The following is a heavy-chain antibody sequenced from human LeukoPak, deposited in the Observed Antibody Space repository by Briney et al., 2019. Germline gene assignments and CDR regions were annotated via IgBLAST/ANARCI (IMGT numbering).Heavy chain of an antibody. J-gene: IGHJ4*02. CDR1: GGSFSGYY. V-gene: IGHV4-34*01. CDR2: INHSGST. CDR3: ARTSSSQKPRFDY. Sequence: SETLSLTCAVYGGSFSGYYWSWIRQPSGKGLEWIGEINHSGSTNYNPSLKSRVTISVDTSKNQFSLKLSSVTAADTAVYYCARTSSSQKPRFDYWGQGTLVTVSS. D-gene: IGHD6-13*01.